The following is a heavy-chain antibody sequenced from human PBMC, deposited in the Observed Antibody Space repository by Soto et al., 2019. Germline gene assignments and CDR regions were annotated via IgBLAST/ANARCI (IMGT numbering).Heavy chain of an antibody. Sequence: EVRLLESGGDLVQPGGSLRLSCAASGFTFSSYGMSWVRQAPGKGLEWVSGISGTGGSTYYADSVKGRFTISRDNSKNTLFLQMVSLRAEDTAVYYCARKSDCSGGSCPYYFDYWGQGTLVTVSS. CDR3: ARKSDCSGGSCPYYFDY. V-gene: IGHV3-23*01. CDR2: ISGTGGST. J-gene: IGHJ4*02. CDR1: GFTFSSYG. D-gene: IGHD2-15*01.